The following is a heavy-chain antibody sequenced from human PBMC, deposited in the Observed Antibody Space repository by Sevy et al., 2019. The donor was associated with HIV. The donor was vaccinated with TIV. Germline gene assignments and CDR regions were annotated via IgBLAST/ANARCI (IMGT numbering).Heavy chain of an antibody. D-gene: IGHD1-26*01. CDR2: FKSKIHGGTT. J-gene: IGHJ4*02. CDR3: TRWSGSQSIVDY. Sequence: QPGGSLRLSCTASGFIFGDYGMSWVRQAPGKGLEWIAFFKSKIHGGTTENAASVKGRFTISRDDSKNVVYLQMSNLKTEDTAVYYCTRWSGSQSIVDYWGQGTLVTVSS. CDR1: GFIFGDYG. V-gene: IGHV3-49*04.